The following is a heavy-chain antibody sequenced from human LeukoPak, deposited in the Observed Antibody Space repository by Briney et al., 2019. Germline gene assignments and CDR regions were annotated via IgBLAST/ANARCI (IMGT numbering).Heavy chain of an antibody. CDR2: MNPNSGNT. D-gene: IGHD3-10*01. Sequence: GASVKVSCKASGYTFTSYYMHWVRQAPGQGLEWMGWMNPNSGNTGYAQKFQGRVTMTRNTSISTAYMELSSLRSEDTAVYYCARAYGSGSLLYYYYYYYMDVWGKGTTVTISS. V-gene: IGHV1-8*02. J-gene: IGHJ6*03. CDR1: GYTFTSYY. CDR3: ARAYGSGSLLYYYYYYYMDV.